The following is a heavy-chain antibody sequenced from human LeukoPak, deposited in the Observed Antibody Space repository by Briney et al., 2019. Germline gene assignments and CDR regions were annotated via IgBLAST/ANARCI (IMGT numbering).Heavy chain of an antibody. V-gene: IGHV4-59*08. D-gene: IGHD3-10*01. CDR1: GGSITSLY. Sequence: SETLSLTCSVSGGSITSLYCNWIRQPPGKGLEWIGSTYYSGSFDYNPSLESRVTMSVDPSKNQFSLNLRSVTAADTAVYYCAGSYYYASGSGYWGQGTLVTVSS. CDR3: AGSYYYASGSGY. J-gene: IGHJ4*02. CDR2: TYYSGSF.